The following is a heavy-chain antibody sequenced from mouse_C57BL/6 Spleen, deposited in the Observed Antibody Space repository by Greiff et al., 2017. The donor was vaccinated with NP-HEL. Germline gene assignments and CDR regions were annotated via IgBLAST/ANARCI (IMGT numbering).Heavy chain of an antibody. J-gene: IGHJ2*01. CDR1: GYTFTSYW. D-gene: IGHD1-1*01. Sequence: QVQLKQPGAELVKPGASVKLSCKASGYTFTSYWMQWVKQRPGQGLEWIGEIDPSDSYTNYIQKFKGKATLTVDTSSSTAYMQLSSLTSEDSAVYYCARGGYGSSLDYWGQGTTLTVSS. CDR3: ARGGYGSSLDY. V-gene: IGHV1-50*01. CDR2: IDPSDSYT.